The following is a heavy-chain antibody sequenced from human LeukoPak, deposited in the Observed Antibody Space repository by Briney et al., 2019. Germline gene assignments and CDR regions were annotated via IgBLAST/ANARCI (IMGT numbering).Heavy chain of an antibody. V-gene: IGHV3-21*01. CDR3: ARGAVAGRFDY. CDR1: GFTSSSYS. D-gene: IGHD6-19*01. J-gene: IGHJ4*02. Sequence: GGSLRLSCAASGFTSSSYSMNWVRQAPGKGLEWVSSISSSSSYIYYADSVKGRFTISRDNAKNSLYLQMNSLRAGDTAVYYCARGAVAGRFDYWGQGTLVTVSS. CDR2: ISSSSSYI.